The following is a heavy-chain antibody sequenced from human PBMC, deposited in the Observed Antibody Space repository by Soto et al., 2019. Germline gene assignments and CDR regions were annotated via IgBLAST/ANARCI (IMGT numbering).Heavy chain of an antibody. V-gene: IGHV3-23*01. D-gene: IGHD6-6*01. CDR1: GFTFSSYA. CDR2: ISGSGGNT. Sequence: PGGSLRLSCAGSGFTFSSYAMRWVRQAPGKGLEWVSAISGSGGNTYYADSVKGRFTISRDNSKNTLYLQMNSLRAEDTAVYYCAKSITARPFDYWGQGALVTVSS. CDR3: AKSITARPFDY. J-gene: IGHJ4*02.